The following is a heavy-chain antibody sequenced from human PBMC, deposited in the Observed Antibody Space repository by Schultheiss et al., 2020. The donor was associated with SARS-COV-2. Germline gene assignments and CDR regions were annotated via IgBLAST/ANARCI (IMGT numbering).Heavy chain of an antibody. Sequence: SVKVSCKASGYTFTSYGISWVRQAPGQGLEWMGGIIPIFGTANYAQKFQGRVTITADESTSTAYMELSSLRSDDTAVYYCAREYARWFDPWGQGTLVTVSS. CDR1: GYTFTSYG. D-gene: IGHD2-2*01. J-gene: IGHJ5*02. CDR2: IIPIFGTA. CDR3: AREYARWFDP. V-gene: IGHV1-69*13.